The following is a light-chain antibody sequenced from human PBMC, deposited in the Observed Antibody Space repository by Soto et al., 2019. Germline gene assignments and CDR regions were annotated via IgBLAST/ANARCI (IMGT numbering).Light chain of an antibody. V-gene: IGKV4-1*01. CDR1: QSVLFSSNNKNY. CDR2: WAS. CDR3: HQYYSPPQP. Sequence: DIVMTQSPDSLAVSLGERAIIHCKSSQSVLFSSNNKNYLAWYQQRPGQPPKLLIYWASTRHSGVTDRISGSGSGNEFTLTISSLQAEDVAVYYCHQYYSPPQPFGQGTKVEIK. J-gene: IGKJ1*01.